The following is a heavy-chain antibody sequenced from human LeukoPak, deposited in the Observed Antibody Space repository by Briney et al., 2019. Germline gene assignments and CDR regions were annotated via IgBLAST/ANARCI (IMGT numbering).Heavy chain of an antibody. Sequence: PSETLSLTCTVSGGSVSSGSYYWSWIRQPPGKGLEWIGYIYYSGSTNYNPSLKSRVTISVDTSKNQFSLKLSSVTAADTAVYYCARGPIGDIAARLPRTPRRGWFDPWGQGTLVTVSS. CDR3: ARGPIGDIAARLPRTPRRGWFDP. V-gene: IGHV4-61*01. J-gene: IGHJ5*02. D-gene: IGHD6-6*01. CDR1: GGSVSSGSYY. CDR2: IYYSGST.